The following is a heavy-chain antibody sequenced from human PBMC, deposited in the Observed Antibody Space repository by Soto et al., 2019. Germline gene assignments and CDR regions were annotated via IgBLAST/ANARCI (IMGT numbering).Heavy chain of an antibody. CDR3: ARGLYHLDSSGNYAGGWYYFDQ. CDR1: GGPISSYY. D-gene: IGHD3-22*01. Sequence: PSETLSLPLTVSGGPISSYYWSWIRQPPGKGLEWIGNIYYSGNTNYNPSLKSRVTISVDTSKNQFSLKLRSVTAADTAVYYCARGLYHLDSSGNYAGGWYYFDQWGQGALVTVS. J-gene: IGHJ4*02. V-gene: IGHV4-59*01. CDR2: IYYSGNT.